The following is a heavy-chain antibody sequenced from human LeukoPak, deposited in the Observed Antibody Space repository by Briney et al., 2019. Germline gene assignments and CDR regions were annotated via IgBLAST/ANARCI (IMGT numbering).Heavy chain of an antibody. Sequence: GGSLRLSCAASGFRFSDYYMSWIRQAPGKGLEWISYISSNSKTIYYADSVEGRFTISRDNSKNSLYLQMNSLRADDTAVYYCARRLGSGWYGDDYWGQGILVTVSS. J-gene: IGHJ4*02. D-gene: IGHD6-19*01. CDR1: GFRFSDYY. CDR2: ISSNSKTI. V-gene: IGHV3-11*04. CDR3: ARRLGSGWYGDDY.